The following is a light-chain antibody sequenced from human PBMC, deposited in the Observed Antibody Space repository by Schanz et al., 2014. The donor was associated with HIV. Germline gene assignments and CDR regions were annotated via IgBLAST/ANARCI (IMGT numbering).Light chain of an antibody. Sequence: QSALTQPASVSGSPGQSITISCTGTSSDVGGYDYVSWYQQHPGKAPKLIIYDVNYRPSGSSNRFSGSKSGTSASLAISGLQSADESDYYCAVWDXXLNGVVFGGGTKLTVL. CDR2: DVN. V-gene: IGLV2-14*01. CDR1: SSDVGGYDY. CDR3: AVWDXXLNGVV. J-gene: IGLJ2*01.